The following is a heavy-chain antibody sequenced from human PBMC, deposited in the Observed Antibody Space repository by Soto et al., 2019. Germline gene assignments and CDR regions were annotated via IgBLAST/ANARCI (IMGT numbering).Heavy chain of an antibody. J-gene: IGHJ6*02. D-gene: IGHD2-15*01. V-gene: IGHV1-18*01. Sequence: GASVKVSCKASGYTFTSYGISWVRQAPGQGLEWMGWISAYNGNTNYAQKLQGRVTMTTDTSTSTAYMELRSLRSDDTAVYYCARGKDAAWPGGYYYYGMDVWGQGTTVTVSS. CDR1: GYTFTSYG. CDR2: ISAYNGNT. CDR3: ARGKDAAWPGGYYYYGMDV.